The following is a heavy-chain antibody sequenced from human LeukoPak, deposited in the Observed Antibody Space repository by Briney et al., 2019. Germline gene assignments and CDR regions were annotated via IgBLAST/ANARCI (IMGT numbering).Heavy chain of an antibody. J-gene: IGHJ4*02. CDR1: GFTFSSYA. CDR2: ISGSGGST. Sequence: PGGSLRLSCAASGFTFSSYAMSWVHQAPGKGLEWVSAISGSGGSTYYADSVKGRFTISRDNSKNTLYLQMNSLRAEDTAVYYCAKDIPPTQLWLQPSGQPTSGDYWGQGTLVTVSS. V-gene: IGHV3-23*01. D-gene: IGHD5-18*01. CDR3: AKDIPPTQLWLQPSGQPTSGDY.